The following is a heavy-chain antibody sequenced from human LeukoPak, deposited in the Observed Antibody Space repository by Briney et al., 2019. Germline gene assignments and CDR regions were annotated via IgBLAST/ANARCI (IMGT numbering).Heavy chain of an antibody. Sequence: GASLQISCQGSGYSFTSYWIGWVRQMPGKGLEWMGIIYPGDSDTRYSPSFQGQVTISADKSISTAYLQWSSLKASDTAIYYCARLRPQDAFDIWGQGTMVTVSS. CDR1: GYSFTSYW. V-gene: IGHV5-51*01. CDR2: IYPGDSDT. J-gene: IGHJ3*02. CDR3: ARLRPQDAFDI.